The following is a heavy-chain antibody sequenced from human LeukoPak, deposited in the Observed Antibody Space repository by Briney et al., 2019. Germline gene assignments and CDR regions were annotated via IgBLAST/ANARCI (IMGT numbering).Heavy chain of an antibody. CDR2: IYAVDSDT. J-gene: IGHJ6*03. Sequence: GESLKFSGKRPGYSFTSYWRGGVGKMPGKGWEWLGIIYAVDSDTRYSPSFHGQVTFSAAQYIRTAYLQWGSLTVSDTAMYYCARLGVSYYMDVWGKGTTVTVSS. D-gene: IGHD3-3*01. V-gene: IGHV5-51*02. CDR1: GYSFTSYW. CDR3: ARLGVSYYMDV.